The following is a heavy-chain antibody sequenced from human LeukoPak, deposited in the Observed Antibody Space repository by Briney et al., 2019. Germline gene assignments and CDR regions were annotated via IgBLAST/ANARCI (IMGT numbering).Heavy chain of an antibody. V-gene: IGHV3-64*01. CDR2: ISSRGGST. CDR1: GFTFSSYA. CDR3: ARDPHCSSTSCYVGPLDY. D-gene: IGHD2-2*01. J-gene: IGHJ4*02. Sequence: PGGSLRLSCAASGFTFSSYAMHWVRQAPGKGLEYVSAISSRGGSTYYANSVKGRFTIPRDNSKNTLYLQMGSLRAEDMAVYYCARDPHCSSTSCYVGPLDYWGQGTLVTVSS.